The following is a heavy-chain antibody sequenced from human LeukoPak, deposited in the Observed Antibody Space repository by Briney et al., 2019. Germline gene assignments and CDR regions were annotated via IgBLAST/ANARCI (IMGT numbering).Heavy chain of an antibody. Sequence: SETLSLTCTVSGGSISSYYWSWIRQPPGKGLGWIGYIYTSGSTNYNPSLKSRVTISVDTSKNQFSLKLSSVTVADTAVYYCAREKALRGYYYYMDVWGKGTTVTVSS. CDR2: IYTSGST. V-gene: IGHV4-4*09. CDR3: AREKALRGYYYYMDV. J-gene: IGHJ6*03. CDR1: GGSISSYY.